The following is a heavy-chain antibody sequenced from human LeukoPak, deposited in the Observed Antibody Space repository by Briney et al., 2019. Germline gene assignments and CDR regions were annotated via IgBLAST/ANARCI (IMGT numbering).Heavy chain of an antibody. CDR2: IYSGGST. CDR3: ARVYDSSGYRAFDI. J-gene: IGHJ3*02. D-gene: IGHD3-22*01. Sequence: GGFLRLSCAASGFTVSSNYMSWVRQAPGKGLEWVSVIYSGGSTYYADSVKGRFTISRDNSKNTLYLQMNSLRAEDTAVYYCARVYDSSGYRAFDIWGQGTMVTVSS. V-gene: IGHV3-66*01. CDR1: GFTVSSNY.